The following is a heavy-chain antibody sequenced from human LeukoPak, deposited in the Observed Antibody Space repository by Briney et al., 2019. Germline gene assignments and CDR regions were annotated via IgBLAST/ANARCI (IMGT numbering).Heavy chain of an antibody. CDR1: GFTSSSYW. V-gene: IGHV3-7*01. CDR3: ARDLAAYGYFDY. J-gene: IGHJ4*02. CDR2: IKQDGSEK. Sequence: GGSLRLSCAASGFTSSSYWMSWVRQAPGKGLEWVANIKQDGSEKYYVDSVKGRFTISRDNAKNSLYLQMNSLRAEDTAVYYCARDLAAYGYFDYWGQGTLVTVSS. D-gene: IGHD6-6*01.